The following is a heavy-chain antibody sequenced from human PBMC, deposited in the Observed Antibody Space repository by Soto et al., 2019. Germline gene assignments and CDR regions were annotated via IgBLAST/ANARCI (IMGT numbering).Heavy chain of an antibody. V-gene: IGHV3-33*07. D-gene: IGHD3-10*01. J-gene: IGHJ6*02. CDR3: ARDRTYYGSGAVGMDV. CDR1: GFTFRSYG. CDR2: IQYDGSKE. Sequence: HPGGSLRLSCAASGFTFRSYGMSWVRQTPGKGLEWLAIIQYDGSKEYYADSVKGRFSISRDNSKNTLDLQMNSLRAEDSAVYYCARDRTYYGSGAVGMDVWGQGTTVTVSS.